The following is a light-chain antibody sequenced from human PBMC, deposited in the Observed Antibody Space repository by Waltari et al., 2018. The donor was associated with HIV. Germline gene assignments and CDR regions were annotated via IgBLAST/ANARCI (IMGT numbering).Light chain of an antibody. V-gene: IGKV3-15*01. J-gene: IGKJ1*01. Sequence: EIVMTQSPATLSVSPGGRATLSCRASQSLFSNLAWYQQKPGQAPRLLIYCASTRASGIPARFSGSGSGTEFTLTISSLQSEDFAIYYCQQYNDVPQTFGQGTKVEFK. CDR2: CAS. CDR3: QQYNDVPQT. CDR1: QSLFSN.